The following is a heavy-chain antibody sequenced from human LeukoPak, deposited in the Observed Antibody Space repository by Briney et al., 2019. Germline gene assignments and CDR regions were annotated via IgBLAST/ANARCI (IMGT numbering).Heavy chain of an antibody. CDR3: ARYGAPSLRGNWFDT. J-gene: IGHJ5*02. V-gene: IGHV5-51*01. Sequence: GESLKISCHGSGYQPFGHWIVWVRQMPGKGLEWMGIIYPDDSKTTYSPSFQGQVTISADKSISTAYLQWSSLKVSDTAIYYCARYGAPSLRGNWFDTWGQGTLVTVSS. D-gene: IGHD1-26*01. CDR1: GYQPFGHW. CDR2: IYPDDSKT.